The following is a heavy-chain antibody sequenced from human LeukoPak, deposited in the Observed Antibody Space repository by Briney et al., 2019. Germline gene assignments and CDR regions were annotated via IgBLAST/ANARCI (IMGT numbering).Heavy chain of an antibody. V-gene: IGHV4-34*01. CDR2: INHSGST. Sequence: GSLRLSCAASGFTFSSYSMNWVRQPPGKGLEWIGEINHSGSTNYNPSLKSRVTISVDTSKNQFSLKLSSVTAADTAVYYCARSAYYYDSSGYWFDYWGQGTLVTVSS. J-gene: IGHJ4*02. CDR1: GFTFSSYS. CDR3: ARSAYYYDSSGYWFDY. D-gene: IGHD3-22*01.